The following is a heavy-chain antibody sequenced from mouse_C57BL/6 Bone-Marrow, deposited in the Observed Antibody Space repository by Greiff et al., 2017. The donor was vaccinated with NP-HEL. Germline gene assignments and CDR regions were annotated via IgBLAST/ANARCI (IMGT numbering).Heavy chain of an antibody. CDR2: IYPGNSDT. J-gene: IGHJ1*03. CDR3: TRRGDYYGSSHWNFDV. V-gene: IGHV1-5*01. Sequence: VQLQQSGTVLARPGASVKMSCKTSGYTFTSYWMHWVKQRPGQGLEWIGAIYPGNSDTSYNQKFKGKAKLTAVTSASTAYMELSSLTNEDSAVYYCTRRGDYYGSSHWNFDVWGTGTTVTVSS. CDR1: GYTFTSYW. D-gene: IGHD1-1*01.